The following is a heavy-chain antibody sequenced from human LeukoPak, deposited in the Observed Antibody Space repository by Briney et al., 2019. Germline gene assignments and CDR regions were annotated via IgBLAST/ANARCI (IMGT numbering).Heavy chain of an antibody. CDR2: ISVYNGHT. CDR3: ARVSSGATTVDY. CDR1: GYTFTSYG. Sequence: ASVKASCKASGYTFTSYGISWVRQAPGQGLEWMGWISVYNGHTYYAQRLQDRVIMTTDTSTNTAYMELRSLRSDDTAVYYCARVSSGATTVDYWGQGTLVTVSS. D-gene: IGHD1-26*01. V-gene: IGHV1-18*01. J-gene: IGHJ4*02.